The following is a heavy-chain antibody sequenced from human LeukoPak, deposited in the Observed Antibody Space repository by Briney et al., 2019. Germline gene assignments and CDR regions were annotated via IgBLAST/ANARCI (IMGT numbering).Heavy chain of an antibody. Sequence: GESLQISCKGSGNSFTSYCIGWVRPMPGKGLEWMGIIYPDDSDTRYSPSFQGQVTISADKSISTAYLQWSSLKASDTAMYYCARLEYSSSWSARGAFDIWGQGTMVTVSS. CDR1: GNSFTSYC. CDR3: ARLEYSSSWSARGAFDI. V-gene: IGHV5-51*01. J-gene: IGHJ3*02. D-gene: IGHD6-13*01. CDR2: IYPDDSDT.